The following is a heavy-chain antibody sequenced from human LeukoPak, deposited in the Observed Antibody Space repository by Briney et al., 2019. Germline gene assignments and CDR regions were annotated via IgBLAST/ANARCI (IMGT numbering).Heavy chain of an antibody. CDR1: GLPFSSYI. D-gene: IGHD2-2*01. CDR3: ARDLVVPAARYWDP. V-gene: IGHV3-21*01. Sequence: GGSLRLSCGTSGLPFSSYIMTWVRQAPGKGLEWVSSISSSSSYIYYADSVKGRFTISRDNAKNSLYLQMNSLRAEDTAVYYCARDLVVPAARYWDPWGQGTLVTVSS. CDR2: ISSSSSYI. J-gene: IGHJ5*02.